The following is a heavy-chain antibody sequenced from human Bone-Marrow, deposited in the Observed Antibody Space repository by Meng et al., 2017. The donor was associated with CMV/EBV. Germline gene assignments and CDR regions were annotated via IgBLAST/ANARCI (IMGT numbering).Heavy chain of an antibody. J-gene: IGHJ3*02. CDR2: IIPIFGTA. V-gene: IGHV1-69*05. D-gene: IGHD1-26*01. CDR1: GGTFSSYA. CDR3: ARFKALVGATNAFDI. Sequence: SVKVSCKASGGTFSSYAISWVRQAPGQGLEWMGGIIPIFGTANYAQKFQGRVTITTDESTSTAYMELSSLRSEDTAVYYCARFKALVGATNAFDIWGQGTMVTV.